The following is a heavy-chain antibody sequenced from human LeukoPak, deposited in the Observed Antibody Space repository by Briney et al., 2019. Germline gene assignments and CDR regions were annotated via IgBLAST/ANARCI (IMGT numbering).Heavy chain of an antibody. J-gene: IGHJ4*02. CDR1: GYTFTSYY. D-gene: IGHD3-22*01. CDR2: IIPIFGTA. Sequence: ASVKVSCKASGYTFTSYYMHWVRQAPGQGLEWMGGIIPIFGTANYAQKFQGRVTITADESTSTAYMELSSLRSEDTAVYYCARVGYYDSSGDDSWGQGTLVTVSS. V-gene: IGHV1-69*13. CDR3: ARVGYYDSSGDDS.